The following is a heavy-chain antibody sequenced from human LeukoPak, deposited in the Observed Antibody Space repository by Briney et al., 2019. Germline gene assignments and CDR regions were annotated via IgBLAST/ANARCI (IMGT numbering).Heavy chain of an antibody. Sequence: SETLSLTCTVSGGSISSSSYYWGWIRQPPGKGLEWIGSIYYSGSTYYNPSLKSRVTISVDTSKNQFSLKLSSVTAADTAVYYCARLKTEWELLDRGEFDPWGQGTLVTVSS. CDR1: GGSISSSSYY. CDR3: ARLKTEWELLDRGEFDP. J-gene: IGHJ5*02. D-gene: IGHD1-26*01. CDR2: IYYSGST. V-gene: IGHV4-39*01.